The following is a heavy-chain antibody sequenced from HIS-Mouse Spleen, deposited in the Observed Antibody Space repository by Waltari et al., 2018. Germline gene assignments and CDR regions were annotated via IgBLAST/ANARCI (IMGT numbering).Heavy chain of an antibody. CDR1: GYSISSGYY. CDR3: ARDPYVAAAYNWFDP. J-gene: IGHJ5*02. D-gene: IGHD6-13*01. CDR2: IYHSGST. V-gene: IGHV4-38-2*02. Sequence: QVQLQESGPGLVKPSETLSLTCTVSGYSISSGYYWGWIRQPPGKGLEWIGSIYHSGSTYYNPSLKRRVTISVDTSKNQFSLKLSSVTAADTAVYYCARDPYVAAAYNWFDPWGQGTLVTVSS.